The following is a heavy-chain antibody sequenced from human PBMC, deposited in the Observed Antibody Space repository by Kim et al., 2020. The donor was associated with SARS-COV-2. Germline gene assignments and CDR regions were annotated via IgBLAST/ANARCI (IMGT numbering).Heavy chain of an antibody. D-gene: IGHD1-26*01. CDR2: GTT. V-gene: IGHV3-15*01. CDR3: RWEQNAFDI. Sequence: GTTDYAAPVKGRFTISRDDSKNTLYLQMNSLKTEDTAVYYCRWEQNAFDIWGQGTMVTVSS. J-gene: IGHJ3*02.